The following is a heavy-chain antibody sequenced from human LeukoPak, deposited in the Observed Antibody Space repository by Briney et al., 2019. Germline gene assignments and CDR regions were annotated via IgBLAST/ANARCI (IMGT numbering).Heavy chain of an antibody. CDR1: GYTFTSYD. Sequence: ASVKVSCKASGYTFTSYDINWVRQATGQGLEWMGWMNPNSGNTGYAQKFQGRVTITADESTSTAYMELSSLRSEDTAVYYCAREARGIAPYLYYYYGMDVWGQGTTVTVSS. D-gene: IGHD6-13*01. J-gene: IGHJ6*02. V-gene: IGHV1-8*01. CDR3: AREARGIAPYLYYYYGMDV. CDR2: MNPNSGNT.